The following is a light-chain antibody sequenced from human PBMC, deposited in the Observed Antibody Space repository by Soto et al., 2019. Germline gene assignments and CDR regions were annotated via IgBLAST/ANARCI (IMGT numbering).Light chain of an antibody. CDR1: QSVSSN. CDR2: DTS. J-gene: IGKJ4*01. Sequence: EIVMTQSPATLSVSPGERATLSCRASQSVSSNLAWYQQKPGQTPRLLIYDTSTRATGVPTRFSGSRSGAEFTLTISSLEPEDFAVYYCQQRSNWPPLTFGGGTKVDIK. CDR3: QQRSNWPPLT. V-gene: IGKV3-11*01.